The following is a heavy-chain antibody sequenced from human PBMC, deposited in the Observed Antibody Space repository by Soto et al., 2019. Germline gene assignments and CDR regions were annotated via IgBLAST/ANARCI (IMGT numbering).Heavy chain of an antibody. CDR2: IIPILGIA. CDR1: GGTFSSYT. J-gene: IGHJ6*01. Sequence: SVKVSCKASGGTFSSYTISWVRQAPGQGLEWMGRIIPILGIANYAQKFQGRVTITADKSTSTAYMELSSLRSEDTAVYYCAREGGNRGYGGHQEGMAVWGQGTTDPVSS. D-gene: IGHD5-12*01. V-gene: IGHV1-69*04. CDR3: AREGGNRGYGGHQEGMAV.